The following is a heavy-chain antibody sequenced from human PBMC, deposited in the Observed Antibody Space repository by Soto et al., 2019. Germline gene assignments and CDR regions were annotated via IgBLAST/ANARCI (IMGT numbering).Heavy chain of an antibody. CDR3: ARRIPFGYGMDV. V-gene: IGHV3-64*01. D-gene: IGHD2-21*01. Sequence: EVQLVESGGGLVQPGGSLRLSCVASGFTFSSYAMHWVRQASGRGLEYVSAITSNGGNTDYASSVKGRFTISRDNSKNTLYLQMGSLRAEDMAVYYCARRIPFGYGMDVWGQGTTVTVSS. CDR1: GFTFSSYA. J-gene: IGHJ6*02. CDR2: ITSNGGNT.